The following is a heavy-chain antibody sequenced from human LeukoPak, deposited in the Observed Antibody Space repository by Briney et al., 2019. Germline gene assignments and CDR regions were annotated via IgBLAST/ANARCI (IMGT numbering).Heavy chain of an antibody. CDR3: ARQYDSYFYYYLDL. V-gene: IGHV4-38-2*01. J-gene: IGHJ6*03. D-gene: IGHD2-2*01. CDR1: GYPVNNAYY. Sequence: SETLSLTCGVSGYPVNNAYYWVWIRQPPGKGLEWIGSLYHPDSTYYNPSLKSRVTMSVDTSRNQFSLRLSFVTAADTAVYYCARQYDSYFYYYLDLWGTGTTVTVSS. CDR2: LYHPDST.